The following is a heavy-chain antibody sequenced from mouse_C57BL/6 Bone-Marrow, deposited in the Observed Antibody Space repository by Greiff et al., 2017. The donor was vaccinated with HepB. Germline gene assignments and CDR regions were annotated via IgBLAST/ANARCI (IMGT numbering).Heavy chain of an antibody. Sequence: QVQLQQSGPELVKPGASVKISCKASGYSFTSYYIHWVKQRPGQGLEWIGWIYPGSGNTKYNEKFKGKATLTADTSSSTAYMQLSSLTSEDSAVYYCARRIYYGNYGYFDYWGQGTTLTVSS. CDR3: ARRIYYGNYGYFDY. CDR2: IYPGSGNT. CDR1: GYSFTSYY. V-gene: IGHV1-66*01. D-gene: IGHD2-1*01. J-gene: IGHJ2*01.